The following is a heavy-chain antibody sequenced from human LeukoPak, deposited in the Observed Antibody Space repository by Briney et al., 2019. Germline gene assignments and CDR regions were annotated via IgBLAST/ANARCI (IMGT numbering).Heavy chain of an antibody. CDR3: ARDVAAAGTDRTFDY. V-gene: IGHV4-31*03. CDR1: GGSISSGGYY. J-gene: IGHJ4*02. D-gene: IGHD6-13*01. Sequence: PSETLSLTCTVSGGSISSGGYYWSWIRQHPGKGLEWIGYIYYSGSTYYNPSLKSRVTISVDTSKNQFSLKLSSVTAADTAVYYCARDVAAAGTDRTFDYWGQGTLVTVSS. CDR2: IYYSGST.